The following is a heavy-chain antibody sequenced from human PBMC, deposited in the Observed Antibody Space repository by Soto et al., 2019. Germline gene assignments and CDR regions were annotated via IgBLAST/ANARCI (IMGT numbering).Heavy chain of an antibody. Sequence: QLQLQESGPGLVKPSETLSLTCTVSGGSISSSSYYWGWIRQPPGKGLEWIGSIYYSGSTYYNPSPXXRXTXXVDTSKNQFSLKLSPVTAADTAVYYCARRWVGMDVWGQGTTVTVSS. J-gene: IGHJ6*02. CDR2: IYYSGST. CDR3: ARRWVGMDV. D-gene: IGHD3-16*01. CDR1: GGSISSSSYY. V-gene: IGHV4-39*01.